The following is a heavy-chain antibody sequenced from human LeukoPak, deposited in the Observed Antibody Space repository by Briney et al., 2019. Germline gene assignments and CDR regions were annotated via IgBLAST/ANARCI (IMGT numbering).Heavy chain of an antibody. Sequence: ASVKVSCKASGYTFTSYGISWVRQAPGQELEWMGWISAYNGNTNYAQKLQGRVTMTRNTSISTAYMELSSLRSEDTAVYYCARPYSSSWYSGWFDPWGQGTLVTVSS. J-gene: IGHJ5*02. V-gene: IGHV1-18*01. CDR2: ISAYNGNT. CDR1: GYTFTSYG. CDR3: ARPYSSSWYSGWFDP. D-gene: IGHD6-13*01.